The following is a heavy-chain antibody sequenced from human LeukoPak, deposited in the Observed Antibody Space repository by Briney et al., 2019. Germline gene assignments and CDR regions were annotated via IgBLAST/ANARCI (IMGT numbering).Heavy chain of an antibody. D-gene: IGHD5-12*01. CDR2: INPNSGGT. CDR1: GYTFTGYY. V-gene: IGHV1-2*02. CDR3: ARAMGYGLHDAFDI. Sequence: ASVKVSCKASGYTFTGYYMHWVRQAPGQGLEWMGWINPNSGGTNYAQKFQGRVTMTRDTSISTAYMELTRVRSDDTAVYYCARAMGYGLHDAFDIWGQGTMVTVSS. J-gene: IGHJ3*02.